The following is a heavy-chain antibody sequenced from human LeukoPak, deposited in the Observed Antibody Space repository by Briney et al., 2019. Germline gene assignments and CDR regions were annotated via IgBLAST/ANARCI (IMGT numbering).Heavy chain of an antibody. D-gene: IGHD1-26*01. V-gene: IGHV5-51*01. CDR1: GYNFTTYW. Sequence: GESLKISCQASGYNFTTYWIGWVRQMPGKGLESVGIIYPDDSDTRYGPSFQGQVTISADRSISTAYLQWSSLQASDTAIYYCARPSGLGGSYYIDWYFDLWGRGTLVTVSS. CDR3: ARPSGLGGSYYIDWYFDL. CDR2: IYPDDSDT. J-gene: IGHJ2*01.